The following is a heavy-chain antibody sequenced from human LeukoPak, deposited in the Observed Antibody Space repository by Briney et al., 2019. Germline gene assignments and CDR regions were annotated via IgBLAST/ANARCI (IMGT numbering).Heavy chain of an antibody. CDR3: AKALEQETVIALDS. CDR2: ISGSGGGT. J-gene: IGHJ4*02. V-gene: IGHV3-23*01. D-gene: IGHD6-13*01. Sequence: GGSLRLSCAVSGITLSNYGMSWVRQAPGKGLEWVAGISGSGGGTTYADSVKGRFTISRDNSKNTLYLQMNSLRAEDTSIYFCAKALEQETVIALDSWGQGTLVTVSS. CDR1: GITLSNYG.